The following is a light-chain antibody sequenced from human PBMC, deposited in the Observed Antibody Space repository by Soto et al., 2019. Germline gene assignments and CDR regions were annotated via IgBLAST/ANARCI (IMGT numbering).Light chain of an antibody. Sequence: QSALTQPASVSGSPGQSITISCTGTSSDVGDYNSVSWYQQHPGKAPKLMIYDVSNRPSGVSNRFSGSKSGNTASLTISGLQAEDEADYYCSSDTTSSTSVVFGGGTQLTVL. V-gene: IGLV2-14*01. J-gene: IGLJ2*01. CDR1: SSDVGDYNS. CDR3: SSDTTSSTSVV. CDR2: DVS.